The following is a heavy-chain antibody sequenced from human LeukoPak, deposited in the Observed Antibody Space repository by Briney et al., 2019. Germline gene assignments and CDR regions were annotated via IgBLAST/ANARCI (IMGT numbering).Heavy chain of an antibody. CDR3: ARVGTSGSSVAYDY. D-gene: IGHD3-10*01. CDR1: GDSISNYY. V-gene: IGHV4-59*01. Sequence: SETLSLTCTVSGDSISNYYWSWIRQPPGKGLEWIGYIYNSGSTNYNPSLKSPVTISVDTSKNQLSLDLRSVTAADTAAYYCARVGTSGSSVAYDYWGQGTLVTVSS. J-gene: IGHJ4*02. CDR2: IYNSGST.